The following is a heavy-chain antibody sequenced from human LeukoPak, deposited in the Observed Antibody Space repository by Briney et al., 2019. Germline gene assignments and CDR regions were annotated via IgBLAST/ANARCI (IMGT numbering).Heavy chain of an antibody. J-gene: IGHJ5*02. V-gene: IGHV3-74*01. CDR1: GFTFSSYW. CDR2: TNSDGNST. Sequence: GGSLRLSCAASGFTFSSYWMHWVRQAPGKGLVWVSRTNSDGNSTSYADSVKGRFTISRDNAKNTLYLQMNSLRAEDTAVYYCTAEFDPWGQGTLVTVSS. CDR3: TAEFDP.